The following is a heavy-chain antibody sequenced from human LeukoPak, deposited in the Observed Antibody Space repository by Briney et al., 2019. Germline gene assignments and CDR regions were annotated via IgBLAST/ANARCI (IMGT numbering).Heavy chain of an antibody. Sequence: PGGSLRLSCAASGFTFSSYGMHWVRQAPGKGLEWVAVIWYDGSNKYYADSVKGRSTISRDNSKNTLYLQMNSLRAEDTAVYYCAKDLVRSSSIIDYWGQGTLVTVSS. CDR3: AKDLVRSSSIIDY. J-gene: IGHJ4*02. V-gene: IGHV3-33*06. CDR1: GFTFSSYG. CDR2: IWYDGSNK. D-gene: IGHD6-6*01.